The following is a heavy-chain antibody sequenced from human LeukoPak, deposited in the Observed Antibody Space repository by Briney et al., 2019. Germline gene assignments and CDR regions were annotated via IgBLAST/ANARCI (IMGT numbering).Heavy chain of an antibody. Sequence: PGGSLRLSCAASGFTFSSYAMGWVRQAPGKGLEWVSAISGSGGSTYYADSVKGRFTISRDNSKNTLYLQMNSLRAEDTAVYYCAKDIVVVPAANFDYWGQGTLVTVSS. CDR3: AKDIVVVPAANFDY. CDR2: ISGSGGST. V-gene: IGHV3-23*01. D-gene: IGHD2-2*01. CDR1: GFTFSSYA. J-gene: IGHJ4*02.